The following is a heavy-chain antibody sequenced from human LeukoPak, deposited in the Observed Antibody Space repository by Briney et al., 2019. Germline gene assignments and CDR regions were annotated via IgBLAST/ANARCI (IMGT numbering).Heavy chain of an antibody. D-gene: IGHD5-18*01. Sequence: PGXSLRLSCAASGFTVSSNYMSWVRQAPGKGLEWVSAISGSGGSTYYADSVKGRFTISRDNSKNTLYLQMNSLRAEDTAVYYCAKEREWGIQLSYYYMDVWGKGTTVTVSS. CDR1: GFTVSSNY. J-gene: IGHJ6*03. CDR2: ISGSGGST. V-gene: IGHV3-23*01. CDR3: AKEREWGIQLSYYYMDV.